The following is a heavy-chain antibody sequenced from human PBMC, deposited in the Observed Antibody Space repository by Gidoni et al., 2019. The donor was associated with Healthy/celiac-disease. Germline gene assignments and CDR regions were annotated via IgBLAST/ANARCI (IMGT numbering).Heavy chain of an antibody. D-gene: IGHD6-25*01. J-gene: IGHJ4*02. V-gene: IGHV4-39*01. CDR1: GGSISSSSYY. Sequence: QLQLQESGPGLVKPSETLSLTCTVSGGSISSSSYYWGWIRQPPGKGLEWLGSISYSGSTYYSPALKSRVTISVDTSKNQFSLKLSSVTAAYTAVYYCARHFRGIAAAANLLYYFDYWGQGTLVTVSS. CDR3: ARHFRGIAAAANLLYYFDY. CDR2: ISYSGST.